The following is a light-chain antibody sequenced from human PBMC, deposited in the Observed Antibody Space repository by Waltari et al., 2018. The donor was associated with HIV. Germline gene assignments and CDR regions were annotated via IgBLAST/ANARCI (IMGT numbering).Light chain of an antibody. CDR1: SSDVGGYSY. V-gene: IGLV2-8*01. CDR2: EVS. Sequence: QSALAQPPSASVSPGQSVTIPRTGTSSDVGGYSYVSWYQQHPGKAPKLMIYEVSKRPSGVPDRFSGSKSGNAASLTVSGLQAEDEADYYCSSYAGSNNVIFGGGTKLTVL. CDR3: SSYAGSNNVI. J-gene: IGLJ2*01.